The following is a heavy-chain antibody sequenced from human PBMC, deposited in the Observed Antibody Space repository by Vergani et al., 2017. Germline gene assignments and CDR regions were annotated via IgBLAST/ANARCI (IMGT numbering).Heavy chain of an antibody. CDR2: INTNTGNP. CDR1: GYTFTTYA. V-gene: IGHV7-4-1*02. Sequence: QVQLVQSGSELKKPGASVTVSCKASGYTFTTYAINWVRQAPGQGLEWMGWINTNTGNPTYAQGFTGRFVFSFDTSVSTAYLQISSLKAEDNAVYYCAREQCRGSSCRFDPWGQGTLVTVTS. CDR3: AREQCRGSSCRFDP. J-gene: IGHJ5*02. D-gene: IGHD2-2*01.